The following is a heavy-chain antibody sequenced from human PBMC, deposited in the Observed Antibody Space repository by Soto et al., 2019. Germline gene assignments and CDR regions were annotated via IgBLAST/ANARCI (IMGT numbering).Heavy chain of an antibody. J-gene: IGHJ4*02. CDR3: ARVVGIAVDDY. V-gene: IGHV1-3*01. CDR1: GYTFTSYA. CDR2: INAGNGNT. Sequence: QVQLVQSGAEVKKPGASVKXXCKASGYTFTSYAMHWVRQAPGQRLEWMGWINAGNGNTKYSQKFQGRVTITRDTSASTAYMELSSLRSEDTAVYYCARVVGIAVDDYWGQGTLVTVSS. D-gene: IGHD6-19*01.